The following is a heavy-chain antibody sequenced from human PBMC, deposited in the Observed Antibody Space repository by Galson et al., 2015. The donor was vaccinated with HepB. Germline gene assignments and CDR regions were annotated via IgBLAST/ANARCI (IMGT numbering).Heavy chain of an antibody. CDR1: GFTFTSSA. V-gene: IGHV1-58*01. Sequence: QSGAEVKKPGESLKISCKGSGFTFTSSAVQWVRQARGQRLEWIGWIVVGSGNTNYAQKFQERVTITRDMSTSTAYMELSSLRSEDTAVYYCAAPAPSKIGYYYYYGMDVWGQGTTVTVSS. D-gene: IGHD2-2*01. CDR2: IVVGSGNT. CDR3: AAPAPSKIGYYYYYGMDV. J-gene: IGHJ6*02.